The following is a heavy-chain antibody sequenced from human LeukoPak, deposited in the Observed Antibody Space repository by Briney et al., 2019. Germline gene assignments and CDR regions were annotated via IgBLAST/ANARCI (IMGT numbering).Heavy chain of an antibody. CDR2: ISAAGDRT. CDR3: AKVLSTTLHYRYGMDV. CDR1: GFTFSDFP. Sequence: PGGSLRLSCAASGFTFSDFPLTWVRLTPGKGLESFSSISAAGDRTYYVDSVKGRFTTSRDNSKNTLYLQMNGLRAEDTAVYYCAKVLSTTLHYRYGMDVWGQGTTVTVSS. D-gene: IGHD1-14*01. V-gene: IGHV3-23*01. J-gene: IGHJ6*02.